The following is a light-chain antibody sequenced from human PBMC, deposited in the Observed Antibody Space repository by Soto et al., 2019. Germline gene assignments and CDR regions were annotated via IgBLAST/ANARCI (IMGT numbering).Light chain of an antibody. CDR3: QHYNSYSEA. Sequence: IQSTQSASTLSGTVGDRVTMTCRASQTISSWLAWYQQKPGKAPKLLIYKASTLKSGVPSRFSGSGSGTEFTLTISSLQPDDFVTYYCQHYNSYSEAFGQGSKVDI. J-gene: IGKJ1*01. CDR1: QTISSW. CDR2: KAS. V-gene: IGKV1-5*03.